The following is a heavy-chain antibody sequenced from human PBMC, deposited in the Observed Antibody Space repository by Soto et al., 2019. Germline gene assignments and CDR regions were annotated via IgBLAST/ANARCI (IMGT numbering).Heavy chain of an antibody. Sequence: PSETLSLTCTVSGGSLSSGSYYWSWIRQPPGKGLEWIGYIYHSGSTNYNPSLKGRVTMSVDTSKKQFSLRLSSVSVADTAVYYCARGQVVAAQHWGQGTLVTVSS. V-gene: IGHV4-61*01. CDR3: ARGQVVAAQH. D-gene: IGHD2-15*01. J-gene: IGHJ4*02. CDR2: IYHSGST. CDR1: GGSLSSGSYY.